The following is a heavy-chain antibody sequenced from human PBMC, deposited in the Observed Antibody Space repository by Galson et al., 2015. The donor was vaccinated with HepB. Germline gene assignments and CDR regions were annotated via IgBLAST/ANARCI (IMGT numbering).Heavy chain of an antibody. Sequence: SVKVSCKASGGTFSPHAMSWVRQAPGQGLEWMGGITPLFGTAKYAQKFQGRVTITADESTSIVYMELTSLRFEDTAVYYCAREGIAASANPVDYWGQGTLVTVSS. CDR1: GGTFSPHA. CDR2: ITPLFGTA. CDR3: AREGIAASANPVDY. D-gene: IGHD6-13*01. V-gene: IGHV1-69*13. J-gene: IGHJ4*02.